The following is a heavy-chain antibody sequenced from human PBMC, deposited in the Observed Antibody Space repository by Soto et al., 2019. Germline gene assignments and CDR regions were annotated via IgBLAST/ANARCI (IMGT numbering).Heavy chain of an antibody. CDR3: ARRAAAGSWFDP. Sequence: EVQLVQAGAEVKKPGESLRISCKGSGYSFTSYWINWVRQMPGKGLEWMGRIDPSDSYTNYSPSFQGHVTISADKSISTAYLQWSSLKASDTAMYYCARRAAAGSWFDPWGEGTLVTVSS. D-gene: IGHD6-13*01. V-gene: IGHV5-10-1*01. J-gene: IGHJ5*02. CDR1: GYSFTSYW. CDR2: IDPSDSYT.